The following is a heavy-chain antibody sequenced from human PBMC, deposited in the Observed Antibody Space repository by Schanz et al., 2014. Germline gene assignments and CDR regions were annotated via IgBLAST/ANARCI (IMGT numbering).Heavy chain of an antibody. CDR3: ARPSDSSWYMDV. Sequence: EVQLVESGGGLVQPGESLRLSCAVSGFSFSSYSMSWVRQAPGKGLEWIAYISSGGTTIYYADSVKGRFTISRDNAKSSLYLQMNSLRAEDTAVYYCARPSDSSWYMDVWGKGTTVTVSS. V-gene: IGHV3-48*01. J-gene: IGHJ6*03. CDR2: ISSGGTTI. D-gene: IGHD2-21*02. CDR1: GFSFSSYS.